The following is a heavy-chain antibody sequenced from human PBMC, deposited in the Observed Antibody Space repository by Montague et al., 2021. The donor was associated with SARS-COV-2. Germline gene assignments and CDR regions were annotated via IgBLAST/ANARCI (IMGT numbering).Heavy chain of an antibody. D-gene: IGHD6-19*01. CDR2: IYYSGST. Sequence: SKTLSLTCTVSGGSISSYYWSWIRQPPRKGLEWIGYIYYSGSTNYNPSLKSRVTISVDTSKNQFSLKLSSVTAADTAVYYCARGSGWMGNAFDIWGQGTMVTVSS. J-gene: IGHJ3*02. V-gene: IGHV4-59*01. CDR1: GGSISSYY. CDR3: ARGSGWMGNAFDI.